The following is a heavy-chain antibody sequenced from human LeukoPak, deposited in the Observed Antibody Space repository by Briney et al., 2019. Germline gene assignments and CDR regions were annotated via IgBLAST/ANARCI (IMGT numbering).Heavy chain of an antibody. CDR1: GDSISSYC. CDR3: ARLYYYGSGMFSAFDI. D-gene: IGHD3-10*01. V-gene: IGHV4-4*07. J-gene: IGHJ3*02. Sequence: SETLSLTCTVSGDSISSYCWSWIRQPAGKGLEWVGRIYTSETTNYNPSLKGRVTMSVDTSKNQLSLKLSSVTAADTAVYYCARLYYYGSGMFSAFDIWGQGTVVTVSS. CDR2: IYTSETT.